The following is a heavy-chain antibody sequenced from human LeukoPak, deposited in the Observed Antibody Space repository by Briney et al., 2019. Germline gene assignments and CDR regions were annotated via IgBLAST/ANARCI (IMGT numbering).Heavy chain of an antibody. V-gene: IGHV4-59*08. D-gene: IGHD5-18*01. CDR3: ARHGYSYGYVTRDRYAMDV. CDR1: GGSFSGFY. CDR2: FSYSGST. J-gene: IGHJ6*02. Sequence: NSSETLSLTCAVYGGSFSGFYWSWIRRPPGKELEWIGYFSYSGSTNYNPSLKSRVTISVDTSKNQFSLKLSSVTAADTAVYYCARHGYSYGYVTRDRYAMDVWGPGTTVTVSS.